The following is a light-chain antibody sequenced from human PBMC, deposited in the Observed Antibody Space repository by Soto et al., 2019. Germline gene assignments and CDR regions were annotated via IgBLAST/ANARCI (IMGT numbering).Light chain of an antibody. CDR2: SNN. Sequence: VLTQPPSESGTPGQRVTISCSGSRSSVGSNTVNWYQHLPGTAPKLLIYSNNHRPSGVPDRFSASKAGASASLAISGLQSEDEGDYYCAAWDASLGGFYVFGSGTKVTVL. CDR1: RSSVGSNT. CDR3: AAWDASLGGFYV. V-gene: IGLV1-44*01. J-gene: IGLJ1*01.